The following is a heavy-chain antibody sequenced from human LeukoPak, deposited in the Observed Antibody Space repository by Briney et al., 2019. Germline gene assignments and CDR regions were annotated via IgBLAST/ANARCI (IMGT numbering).Heavy chain of an antibody. V-gene: IGHV3-7*01. CDR3: ATPAYCSSTNCYGVLY. CDR1: GFTFSNYW. CDR2: IKQDGSEK. J-gene: IGHJ4*02. Sequence: GGSLRLSCAASGFTFSNYWMSWVRQAPGKGLEWVTNIKQDGSEKYYAESVKGRFTISRDNAKNSLYLQMNSLRAEDTAVYYCATPAYCSSTNCYGVLYWGQGTLVTVSS. D-gene: IGHD2-2*01.